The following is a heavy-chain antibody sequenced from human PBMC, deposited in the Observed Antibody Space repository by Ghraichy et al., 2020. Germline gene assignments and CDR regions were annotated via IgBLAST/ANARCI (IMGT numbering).Heavy chain of an antibody. Sequence: GGSLRLSCAASGFTFSSYWMSWVRQAPGKGLEWVANIKQDGSEKYYVDSVKGRFTISRDNAKNSLYLQMNSLRAEDTAVYYCARTPPLSSSERGWIDYWGQGTLVTVSS. D-gene: IGHD3-10*01. V-gene: IGHV3-7*01. CDR1: GFTFSSYW. J-gene: IGHJ4*02. CDR3: ARTPPLSSSERGWIDY. CDR2: IKQDGSEK.